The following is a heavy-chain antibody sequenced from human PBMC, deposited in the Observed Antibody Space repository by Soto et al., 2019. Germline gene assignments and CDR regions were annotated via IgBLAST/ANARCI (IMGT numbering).Heavy chain of an antibody. CDR1: GFTFITYA. CDR2: ITGSGSGYNT. J-gene: IGHJ6*01. Sequence: SLRLSYSASGFTFITYAIIWFRLAPGKWLECVSTITGSGSGYNTFYTDSVKGRFSISRDNSENTVYLQMNSLRAEDTDMYFCVKAEYSSHYYYGMAVWGHGTAVTV. CDR3: VKAEYSSHYYYGMAV. V-gene: IGHV3-23*01. D-gene: IGHD6-6*01.